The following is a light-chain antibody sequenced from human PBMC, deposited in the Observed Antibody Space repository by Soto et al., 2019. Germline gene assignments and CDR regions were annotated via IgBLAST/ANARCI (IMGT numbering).Light chain of an antibody. V-gene: IGLV2-14*01. CDR1: SSDVGAYNY. Sequence: QSAVTQPASVSGSPGQSITISCTGTSSDVGAYNYVSWYQQYPGKAPKLMIYGVTNRPPGVSNRFSGSKTGNTASLTISGLQAEDEADYYCFSHRGGDSHVFGTGTKVTVL. CDR3: FSHRGGDSHV. J-gene: IGLJ1*01. CDR2: GVT.